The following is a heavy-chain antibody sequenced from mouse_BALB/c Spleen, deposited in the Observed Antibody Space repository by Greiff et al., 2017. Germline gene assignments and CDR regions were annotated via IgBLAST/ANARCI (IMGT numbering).Heavy chain of an antibody. J-gene: IGHJ3*01. D-gene: IGHD2-4*01. CDR1: GYTFTSYW. Sequence: QVQLQQPGAELVRPGASVKLSCKASGYTFTSYWINWVKQRPGQGLEWIGNIYPSDSYTNYNQKFKDKATLTVDNSSSTAYMQLSSPTSEDSAVYYCTRLDYAWFAYWGQGTLVTVSA. CDR2: IYPSDSYT. V-gene: IGHV1-69*02. CDR3: TRLDYAWFAY.